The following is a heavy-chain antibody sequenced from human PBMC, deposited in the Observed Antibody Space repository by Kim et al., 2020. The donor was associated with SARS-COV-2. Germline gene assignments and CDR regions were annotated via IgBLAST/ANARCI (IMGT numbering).Heavy chain of an antibody. Sequence: GRNKYYADSVKGRFTISRDNSKNTLYLQMNSLRAEDTAVYYCAKKSSVGYWGQGTLVTVSS. CDR2: GRNK. V-gene: IGHV3-30*02. CDR3: AKKSSVGY. D-gene: IGHD1-26*01. J-gene: IGHJ4*02.